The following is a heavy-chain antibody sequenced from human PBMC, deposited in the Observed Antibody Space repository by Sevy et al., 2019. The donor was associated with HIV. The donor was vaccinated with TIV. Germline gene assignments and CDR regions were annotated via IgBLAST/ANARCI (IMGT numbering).Heavy chain of an antibody. Sequence: ASVKVSCKTSGYSFNMYGISWVRQAPGQGLEWMGWISAYTGDTDYRQMFRGRVTMTTDASTNTAYMELRRLTSDDTAVYYCARHRPQGVVIIPGSGYHHGADFWGQGTMVTVSS. V-gene: IGHV1-18*01. CDR1: GYSFNMYG. J-gene: IGHJ6*02. CDR3: ARHRPQGVVIIPGSGYHHGADF. D-gene: IGHD3-3*01. CDR2: ISAYTGDT.